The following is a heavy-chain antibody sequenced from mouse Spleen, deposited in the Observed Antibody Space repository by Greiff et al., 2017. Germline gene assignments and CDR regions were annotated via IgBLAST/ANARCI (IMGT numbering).Heavy chain of an antibody. CDR2: ISSGSSTI. V-gene: IGHV5-17*01. CDR3: ARSALDYYGSTYFDY. J-gene: IGHJ2*01. D-gene: IGHD1-1*01. CDR1: GFTFSDYG. Sequence: EVQGVESGGGLVKPGGSLKLSCAASGFTFSDYGMHWVRQAPEKGLEWVAYISSGSSTIYYADTVKGRFTISRDNAKNTLFLQMTSLRTEDTAMYYCARSALDYYGSTYFDYWGQGTTLTVSS.